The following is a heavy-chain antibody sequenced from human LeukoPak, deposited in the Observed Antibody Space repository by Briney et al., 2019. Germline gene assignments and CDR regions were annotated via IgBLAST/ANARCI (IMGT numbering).Heavy chain of an antibody. CDR3: ARGRSTSNFDY. J-gene: IGHJ4*02. V-gene: IGHV4-34*01. CDR2: INHSGST. CDR1: GGSFRGYY. D-gene: IGHD2-2*01. Sequence: SETLSLTCAVYGGSFRGYYWSWIRQPPGKGLEWIGEINHSGSTNYNPSLKSRVTISVDTSKNQFSLKLSSVTAADTAVYYCARGRSTSNFDYWGQGTLVTVSS.